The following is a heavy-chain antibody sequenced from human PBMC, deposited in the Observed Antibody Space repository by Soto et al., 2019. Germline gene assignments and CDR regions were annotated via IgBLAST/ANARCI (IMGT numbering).Heavy chain of an antibody. V-gene: IGHV4-39*01. Sequence: QLQLQESGPGLVKPSETLSLTCTVSGGSISSSSYYWGWIRQPPGKGLEWIGSIYYSGSTYYNPSLKSRVTISVDTSKNQFSLKLSSVTAADTAVYYCARRGRLEYYDILTGPDGINWFDPWGQGTLVTVSS. CDR1: GGSISSSSYY. CDR3: ARRGRLEYYDILTGPDGINWFDP. CDR2: IYYSGST. J-gene: IGHJ5*02. D-gene: IGHD3-9*01.